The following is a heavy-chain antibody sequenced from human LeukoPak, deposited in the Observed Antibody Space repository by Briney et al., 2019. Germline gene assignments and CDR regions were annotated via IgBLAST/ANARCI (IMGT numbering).Heavy chain of an antibody. V-gene: IGHV4-39*01. D-gene: IGHD6-19*01. CDR2: IYYSGST. Sequence: PSETLSLTCTVSGGSISSSSYYWGWIRQPPGKGLEWIGSIYYSGSTYYNPSLKSRVTTSVDTSKNQFSLKLSSVTAADTAVYYCARKSIPGIAVAGTPNWFDPWGQGTLVTVSS. J-gene: IGHJ5*02. CDR1: GGSISSSSYY. CDR3: ARKSIPGIAVAGTPNWFDP.